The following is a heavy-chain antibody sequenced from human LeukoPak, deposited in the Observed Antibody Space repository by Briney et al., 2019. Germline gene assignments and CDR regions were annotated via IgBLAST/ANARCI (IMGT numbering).Heavy chain of an antibody. CDR2: INPNSGGT. J-gene: IGHJ6*02. Sequence: GASVKVSCKASGYTFTGYYMHWVRQAPGQGLEWMGWINPNSGGTNYAQKFQGRVTMTRDTSISTAYMELSRLRSDDTAVYYCARGHCSSTSCYANGYYYGMDVWGQETTVTVSS. CDR3: ARGHCSSTSCYANGYYYGMDV. D-gene: IGHD2-2*01. CDR1: GYTFTGYY. V-gene: IGHV1-2*02.